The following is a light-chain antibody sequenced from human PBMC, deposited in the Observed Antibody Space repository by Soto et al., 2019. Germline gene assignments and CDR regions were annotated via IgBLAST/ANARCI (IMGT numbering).Light chain of an antibody. CDR3: CSYAGGTSVI. Sequence: QSALAQPASVSGSPGQSITISCTGSSSDVGRYNLVSWYQQHPDKAPKLIIYEDNERPSGVSDRFSGSKSGNTASLTISGLQTEDEADYYCCSYAGGTSVIFGGGTKRTVL. CDR2: EDN. J-gene: IGLJ2*01. CDR1: SSDVGRYNL. V-gene: IGLV2-23*01.